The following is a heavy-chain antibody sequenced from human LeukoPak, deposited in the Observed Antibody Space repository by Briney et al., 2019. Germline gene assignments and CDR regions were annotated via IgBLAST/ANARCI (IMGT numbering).Heavy chain of an antibody. CDR2: ISYDGSNK. V-gene: IGHV3-30*04. J-gene: IGHJ6*03. Sequence: GGSLRLSCAASGFTFSSYAMHWVRQAPGKGLEWVAVISYDGSNKYYADSVKGRFTISRDNSKNTLYLQMNSLRAEDTAVYYCVRTIAAATVGNYYYYYMDVWGKGTTVTVSS. CDR3: VRTIAAATVGNYYYYYMDV. CDR1: GFTFSSYA. D-gene: IGHD6-13*01.